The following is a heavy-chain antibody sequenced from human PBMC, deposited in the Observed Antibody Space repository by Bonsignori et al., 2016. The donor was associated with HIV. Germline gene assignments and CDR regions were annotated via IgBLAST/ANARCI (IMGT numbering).Heavy chain of an antibody. Sequence: WVRQAPGQGLEWMGWISVYKDDENYAQKFQDRVTMTSDTSTNTAYMELRRLTPDDTAVYFCARDVDVLAGYSDDAFDVWGQGTLVTVSS. CDR2: ISVYKDDE. J-gene: IGHJ3*01. D-gene: IGHD3-22*01. V-gene: IGHV1-18*01. CDR3: ARDVDVLAGYSDDAFDV.